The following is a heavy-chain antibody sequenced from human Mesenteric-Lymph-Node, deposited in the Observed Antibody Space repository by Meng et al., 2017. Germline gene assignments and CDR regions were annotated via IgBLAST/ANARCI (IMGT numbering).Heavy chain of an antibody. CDR3: ARDMLTVTTVAQDYFDY. D-gene: IGHD1-20*01. Sequence: GESLKISCAASGFTFSSYGKHWVRQAPGKGLEWVAIIWYDGSNEYYADSVKGRFTISRDNSKNTLYLQMNSIGAEDTAVYYCARDMLTVTTVAQDYFDYWGQGTLVTVSS. CDR2: IWYDGSNE. V-gene: IGHV3-33*01. J-gene: IGHJ4*02. CDR1: GFTFSSYG.